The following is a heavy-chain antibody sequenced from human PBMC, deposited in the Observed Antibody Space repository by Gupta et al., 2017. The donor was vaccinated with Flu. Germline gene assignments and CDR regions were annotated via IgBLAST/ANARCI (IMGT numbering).Heavy chain of an antibody. V-gene: IGHV3-7*01. D-gene: IGHD2-8*01. J-gene: IGHJ4*02. Sequence: KGLEWVASIKQDGSDKRYVDSVKGRLTISRDNAKNSVHLQMNSLRVEDSAVYYCARDSNIYCSDGVCYWAFDCWGQGTLVTVSS. CDR2: IKQDGSDK. CDR3: ARDSNIYCSDGVCYWAFDC.